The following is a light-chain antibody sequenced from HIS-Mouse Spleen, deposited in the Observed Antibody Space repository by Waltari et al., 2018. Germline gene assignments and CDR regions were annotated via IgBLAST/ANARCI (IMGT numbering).Light chain of an antibody. CDR1: QDISSY. CDR2: AAS. J-gene: IGKJ4*01. CDR3: QQHDSYPLT. V-gene: IGKV1-9*01. Sequence: MQFTQSPSFLSASLVDRVTITYHASQDISSYLPWYQQKPGKAPKLLIYAASNLQTGVPSRFSGSGSGTEFTFTISSLQPEDIATYYCQQHDSYPLTFGGGTKVEIK.